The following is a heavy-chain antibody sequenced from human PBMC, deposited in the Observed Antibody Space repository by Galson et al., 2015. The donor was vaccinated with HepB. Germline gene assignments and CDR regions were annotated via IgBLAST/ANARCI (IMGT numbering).Heavy chain of an antibody. J-gene: IGHJ3*02. V-gene: IGHV1-69*13. CDR1: GGTSSNYG. CDR2: INPIFDTT. CDR3: ARDLVYCGVDCYVEGGDAFDI. D-gene: IGHD2-21*02. Sequence: SVKVSCKASGGTSSNYGINWLRQAPGQGLEWMGGINPIFDTTHYAQNFQGRVTITADESTRTAYMELRSLRSEDTAIYFCARDLVYCGVDCYVEGGDAFDIWVQGTLLTVSS.